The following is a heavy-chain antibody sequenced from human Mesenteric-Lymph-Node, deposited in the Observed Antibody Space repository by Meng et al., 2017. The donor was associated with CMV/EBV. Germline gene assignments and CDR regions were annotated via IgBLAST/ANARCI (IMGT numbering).Heavy chain of an antibody. CDR2: IHLSGGT. D-gene: IGHD4-17*01. CDR1: DSITKNYF. J-gene: IGHJ4*02. CDR3: ARGDNSFGDHGGYFDY. V-gene: IGHV4-39*06. Sequence: DSITKNYFVWGWIRQTPGEGLEWIGNIHLSGGTYYNPSLKSRVTISIDTSKKQFALKVNSAAAADTAVYYCARGDNSFGDHGGYFDYWGQGSLVTVSS.